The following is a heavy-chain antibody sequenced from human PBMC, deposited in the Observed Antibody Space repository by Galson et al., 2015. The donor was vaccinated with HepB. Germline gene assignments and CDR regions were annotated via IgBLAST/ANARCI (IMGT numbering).Heavy chain of an antibody. J-gene: IGHJ3*02. CDR1: GYTFTSDG. D-gene: IGHD2-2*01. V-gene: IGHV1-46*01. Sequence: SVKVSCKASGYTFTSDGISWVRQAPGQGLEWMGIINPSGGRTTYAQKFQDRATMTRDTATSTVNMELSSLRSEDTAVYYCATIRVGYCITTSCKADDFDIWGQGTMVTVSS. CDR3: ATIRVGYCITTSCKADDFDI. CDR2: INPSGGRT.